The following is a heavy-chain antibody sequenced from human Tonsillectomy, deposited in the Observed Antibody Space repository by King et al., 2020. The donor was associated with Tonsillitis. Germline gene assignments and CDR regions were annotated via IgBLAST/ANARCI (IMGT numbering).Heavy chain of an antibody. D-gene: IGHD3-10*01. CDR3: AKDPLLWFGAPKMVSYFFDY. CDR2: ISGSGGST. J-gene: IGHJ4*02. CDR1: GFNFSSFA. V-gene: IGHV3-23*04. Sequence: VQLVESGGGLVQPGGSLRLSCAASGFNFSSFAMSWVRQAPGKGLEWVSGISGSGGSTYYADSVKGRFTISRDTSKYTLYLQMNSLRAEDTAVYYCAKDPLLWFGAPKMVSYFFDYWGQGTLVTVSS.